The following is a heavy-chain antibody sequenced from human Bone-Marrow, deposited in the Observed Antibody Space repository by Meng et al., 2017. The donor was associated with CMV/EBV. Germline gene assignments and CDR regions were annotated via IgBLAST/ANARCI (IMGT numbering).Heavy chain of an antibody. CDR1: GGSVSSGSYY. J-gene: IGHJ6*02. D-gene: IGHD6-13*01. V-gene: IGHV4-61*01. CDR3: ARGRAAGYYYYYGMDV. Sequence: SETLSLTCTVSGGSVSSGSYYWSWIRQPPGKGLEWIGEINHSGSTNYNPSLKSRVTISVDTSKNQFSLKLSSVTAADTAVYYCARGRAAGYYYYYGMDVWGQGTTVTVSS. CDR2: INHSGST.